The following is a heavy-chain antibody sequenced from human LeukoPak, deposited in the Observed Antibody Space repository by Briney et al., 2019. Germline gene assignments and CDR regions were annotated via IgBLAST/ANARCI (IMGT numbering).Heavy chain of an antibody. V-gene: IGHV3-7*01. Sequence: GGSLRLSCAASGFTFSSYWMSWVRQAPGKGLEWVANIKKDGSGKYYVDSVKGRFTISRDNAKNSLYLQMNSLRAEDTAVYYCARVRITMIVVVNYFDYWGQGTLVTVSS. CDR3: ARVRITMIVVVNYFDY. CDR2: IKKDGSGK. CDR1: GFTFSSYW. J-gene: IGHJ4*02. D-gene: IGHD3-22*01.